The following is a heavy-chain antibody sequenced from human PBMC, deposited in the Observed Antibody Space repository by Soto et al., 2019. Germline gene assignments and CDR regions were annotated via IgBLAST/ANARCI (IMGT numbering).Heavy chain of an antibody. CDR3: ARHDPVPKLQHGMGV. CDR1: SGSITCYY. Sequence: SETLSLTCTVFSGSITCYYWSWMRQPPGGGLEWIGYIYSAGNTLYTPSLQSRVTISVDTSKNQFSLNLRSVTAADTAVYYCARHDPVPKLQHGMGVWGQGATVTVSS. V-gene: IGHV4-59*01. CDR2: IYSAGNT. D-gene: IGHD6-13*01. J-gene: IGHJ6*02.